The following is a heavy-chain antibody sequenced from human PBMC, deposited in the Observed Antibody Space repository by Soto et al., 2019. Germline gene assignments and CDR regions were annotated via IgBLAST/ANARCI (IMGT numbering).Heavy chain of an antibody. CDR1: GGTFSSYT. D-gene: IGHD2-21*02. Sequence: QVQLVQSGAEVKKPGSSVKVSCKASGGTFSSYTISWVRQAPGQGLEWMGRIIPILGIANYAQKFQGRVTIPADKSTSTADMELSSLRSEDTAVYYCATGGGGDCPLCDYWGQGTLVTVSS. CDR3: ATGGGGDCPLCDY. CDR2: IIPILGIA. J-gene: IGHJ4*02. V-gene: IGHV1-69*02.